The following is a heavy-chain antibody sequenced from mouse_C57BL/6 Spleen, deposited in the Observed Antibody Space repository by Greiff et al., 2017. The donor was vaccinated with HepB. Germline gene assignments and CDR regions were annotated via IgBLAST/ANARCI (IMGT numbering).Heavy chain of an antibody. CDR1: GYSFTGYY. D-gene: IGHD2-3*01. V-gene: IGHV1-42*01. J-gene: IGHJ3*01. CDR3: ASYDGYYDWFAY. Sequence: VHVKQSGPELVKPGASVKISCKASGYSFTGYYMNWVKQSPEKSLEWIGEINPSTGGTTYNQKFKAKATLTVDKSSSTAYMQLKSLTSEDSAVYYCASYDGYYDWFAYWGQGTLVTVSA. CDR2: INPSTGGT.